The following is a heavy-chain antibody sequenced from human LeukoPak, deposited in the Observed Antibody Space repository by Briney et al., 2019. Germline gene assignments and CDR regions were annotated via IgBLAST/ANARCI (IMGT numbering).Heavy chain of an antibody. CDR1: GFTFSSYA. D-gene: IGHD6-13*01. Sequence: GGSLRLSCAASGFTFSSYAMSWVRQAPGEGLEWVSAISGSGGSTYYADSVKGRFTISRDNSKNTLYLQMNGLRAEDTAVYYCAKGGAAAGYYYYYGMDVWGQGTTVTVSS. J-gene: IGHJ6*02. CDR2: ISGSGGST. V-gene: IGHV3-23*01. CDR3: AKGGAAAGYYYYYGMDV.